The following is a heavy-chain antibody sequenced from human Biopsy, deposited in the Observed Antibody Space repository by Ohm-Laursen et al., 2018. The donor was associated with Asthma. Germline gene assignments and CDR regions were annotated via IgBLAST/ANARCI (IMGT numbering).Heavy chain of an antibody. CDR2: INSDGSST. J-gene: IGHJ4*02. D-gene: IGHD2/OR15-2a*01. CDR3: AKYSVFYYLGGNDY. V-gene: IGHV3-74*01. Sequence: SLRLSCAASGFTFSSYWMHWVRQAPGKGLVWVSRINSDGSSTSYADSVKGQFTISRDNAKNTVYLQMNSLRAEDSAIYYCAKYSVFYYLGGNDYWGQGIVVTVSS. CDR1: GFTFSSYW.